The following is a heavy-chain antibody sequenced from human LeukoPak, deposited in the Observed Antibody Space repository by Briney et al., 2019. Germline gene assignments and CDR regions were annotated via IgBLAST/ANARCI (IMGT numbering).Heavy chain of an antibody. CDR2: ISPYNGNT. CDR3: AWSSNWSDGLDV. Sequence: ASVRVSCKASGYSFRSYGLSWVRQALGQGLEWMGWISPYNGNTNYAQKFQGRVTMTTDTSTSTTYMELRSLRSEDTAVYYCAWSSNWSDGLDVWGQGTMVTVSS. CDR1: GYSFRSYG. D-gene: IGHD3-3*01. J-gene: IGHJ3*01. V-gene: IGHV1-18*01.